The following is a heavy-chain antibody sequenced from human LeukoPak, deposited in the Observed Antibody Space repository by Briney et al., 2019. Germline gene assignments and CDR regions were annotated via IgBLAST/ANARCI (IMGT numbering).Heavy chain of an antibody. CDR2: IYRGGST. V-gene: IGHV3-53*04. CDR1: GFTVSSNY. Sequence: PGGSLRLSCAASGFTVSSNYMSWVRQAPGKGLEWVSVIYRGGSTYYADSVKGRFTISRHNSNNTVYLQMNRRRAEDTAVYYCVRVDFWSAGPPFDPWGQGTLVTVSS. CDR3: VRVDFWSAGPPFDP. D-gene: IGHD3-3*01. J-gene: IGHJ5*02.